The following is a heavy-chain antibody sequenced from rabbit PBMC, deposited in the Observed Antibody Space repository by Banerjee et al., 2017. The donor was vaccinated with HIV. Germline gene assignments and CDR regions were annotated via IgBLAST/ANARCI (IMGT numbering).Heavy chain of an antibody. Sequence: QSVEESGGRLVQPGGSLTLSCKASGFDFNSYYISWVRQAPGKGLEWIGIIHAGSGNTVYATWAKGRFTISKTSWTTVTLQMTSLTAADTATYFCARDLTGVTGWNFNLWGPGTLVTVS. J-gene: IGHJ4*01. CDR2: IHAGSGNT. V-gene: IGHV1S40*01. CDR3: ARDLTGVTGWNFNL. D-gene: IGHD7-1*01. CDR1: GFDFNSYY.